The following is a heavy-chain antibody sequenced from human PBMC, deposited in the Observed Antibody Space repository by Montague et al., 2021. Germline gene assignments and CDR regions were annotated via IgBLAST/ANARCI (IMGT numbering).Heavy chain of an antibody. D-gene: IGHD4-17*01. CDR1: GGSISSTAYY. CDR3: ARVGATVTAPFDF. V-gene: IGHV4-31*11. Sequence: TLSLTCAVPGGSISSTAYYWSWIRQHPGKGLEWIGYIYYSGSTYYNPSLKSRVTISVDTSQNQFSLNLNSVTAADTAVYYCARVGATVTAPFDFWGRGTLVTVSS. CDR2: IYYSGST. J-gene: IGHJ4*02.